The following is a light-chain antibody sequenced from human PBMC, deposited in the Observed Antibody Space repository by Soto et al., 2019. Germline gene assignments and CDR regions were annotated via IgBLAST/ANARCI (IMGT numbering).Light chain of an antibody. J-gene: IGKJ3*01. Sequence: DIQMTQSPSSLSASVGDRVTITCRTSQSINNWLAWYQQKPGKAPKLLIYKASTLESGVPSRFSGSGSGTEFTLTINCLQPDDFAPYYCHQYNSYSQFTFGPGTKVDIK. CDR3: HQYNSYSQFT. CDR2: KAS. V-gene: IGKV1-5*03. CDR1: QSINNW.